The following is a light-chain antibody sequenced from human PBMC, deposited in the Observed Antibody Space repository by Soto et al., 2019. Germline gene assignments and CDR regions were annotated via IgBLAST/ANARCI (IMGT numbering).Light chain of an antibody. J-gene: IGKJ1*01. CDR1: QSVSSSY. Sequence: EIVLTQSPGTLSLSPGERSTLSFMASQSVSSSYLAWYQQKPGQAPRLLIYGASSRATGIPDRFSGSGSGTEFTLTISSLQPDDFATYYCQQYNSYYWTFGQGTKVDIK. V-gene: IGKV3-20*01. CDR2: GAS. CDR3: QQYNSYYWT.